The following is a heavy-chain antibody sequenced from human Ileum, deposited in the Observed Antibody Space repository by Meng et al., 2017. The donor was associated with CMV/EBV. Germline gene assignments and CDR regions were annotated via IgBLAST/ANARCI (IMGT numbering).Heavy chain of an antibody. CDR3: VRINYLDH. CDR1: GFTFSSYG. Sequence: VRLVGAGGGVVQAGGSLRLSCAASGFTFSSYGMHWVRQAPGKGLEWVAIIRNDGSYKYCADSVKGRFTISRDNSKNTLYLQMNSLEPEDTAVYYCVRINYLDHWGQGTLVTVSS. CDR2: IRNDGSYK. V-gene: IGHV3-30*02. J-gene: IGHJ4*02.